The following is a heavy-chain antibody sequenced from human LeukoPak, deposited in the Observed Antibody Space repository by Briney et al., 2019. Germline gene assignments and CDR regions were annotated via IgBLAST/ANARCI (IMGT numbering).Heavy chain of an antibody. D-gene: IGHD2-2*01. CDR2: IYSGGST. CDR3: ARDSSSLEAFDI. CDR1: GFTFSSYA. V-gene: IGHV3-53*01. Sequence: GGSLRLSCAASGFTFSSYAMSWVRQAPGKGLEWVSVIYSGGSTYYADSVKGRFTISRDNSKNTLYLQMNSLRAEDTAVYYCARDSSSLEAFDIWGQATMVTVSS. J-gene: IGHJ3*02.